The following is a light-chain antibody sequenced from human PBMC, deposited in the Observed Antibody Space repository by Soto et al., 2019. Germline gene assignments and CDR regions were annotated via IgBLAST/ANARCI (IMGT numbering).Light chain of an antibody. Sequence: QSALTQPASVSGSPGQSVTISCTGSSSDVGDYDYVSWYQQHPDKAPKLMIYEVTTRPSGVSNRFAGSKSGNTASLTISGLQAEDEADYYCCSYTSSTTFYVFGTGTKLTVL. CDR1: SSDVGDYDY. V-gene: IGLV2-14*01. CDR3: CSYTSSTTFYV. CDR2: EVT. J-gene: IGLJ1*01.